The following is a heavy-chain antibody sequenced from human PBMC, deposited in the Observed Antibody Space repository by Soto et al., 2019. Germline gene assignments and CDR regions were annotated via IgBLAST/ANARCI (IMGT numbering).Heavy chain of an antibody. V-gene: IGHV4-39*01. Sequence: QLQLQESGPGLVKPSETLSLTCTVSGGSISSSSYYWGWIRQPPGKGLEWIGSIYYSGSTYYNPHLKSRVTNSVDTSMNRFPLKLSSVTAADTAVYDCAGHDSSGYYYFDYWGKGTLVTVAS. D-gene: IGHD3-22*01. CDR3: AGHDSSGYYYFDY. J-gene: IGHJ4*02. CDR2: IYYSGST. CDR1: GGSISSSSYY.